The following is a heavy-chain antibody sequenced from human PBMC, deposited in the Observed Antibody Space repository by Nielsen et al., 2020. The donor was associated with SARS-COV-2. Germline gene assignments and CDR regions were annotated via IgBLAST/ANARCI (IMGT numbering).Heavy chain of an antibody. CDR3: GATPWLDY. V-gene: IGHV3-30*03. D-gene: IGHD5-12*01. J-gene: IGHJ4*02. CDR2: ISYDGSNK. Sequence: GGSLRLSCAASGFTFSSYGMHWVRQAPGKGLEWVAVISYDGSNKYYADSVKGRFTISRDNSKNTLYLQMNSLRAEDTAVYYCGATPWLDYWGQGTLVTVSS. CDR1: GFTFSSYG.